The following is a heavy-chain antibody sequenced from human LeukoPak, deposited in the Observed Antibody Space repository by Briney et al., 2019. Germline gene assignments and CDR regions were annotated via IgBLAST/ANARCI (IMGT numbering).Heavy chain of an antibody. CDR2: ISSKANSYAT. V-gene: IGHV3-73*01. D-gene: IGHD3-22*01. J-gene: IGHJ6*03. CDR3: TREDYYESRGYYYYYYMDV. Sequence: PGGSLKLSRAASVFTLSGSAMHWVRQAPGKGVERVGRISSKANSYATAHAASVEGRFTISRDDSKNTAYLKMNSMKTEDTAVYYCTREDYYESRGYYYYYYMDVWGKGTTVTVSS. CDR1: VFTLSGSA.